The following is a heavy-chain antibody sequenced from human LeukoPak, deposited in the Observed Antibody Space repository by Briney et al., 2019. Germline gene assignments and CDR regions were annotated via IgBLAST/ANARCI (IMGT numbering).Heavy chain of an antibody. D-gene: IGHD1-26*01. CDR1: GGSISSSSYY. CDR3: ARIVGASDY. Sequence: PSETLSLTCTVSGGSISSSSYYWGWIRQPPGKGLEWIVSIYYSGSTYYNPSLKSRVTISVDTSKNQFSLKLSSVTAADTAVYYCARIVGASDYWGQGTLVTVSS. V-gene: IGHV4-39*01. J-gene: IGHJ4*02. CDR2: IYYSGST.